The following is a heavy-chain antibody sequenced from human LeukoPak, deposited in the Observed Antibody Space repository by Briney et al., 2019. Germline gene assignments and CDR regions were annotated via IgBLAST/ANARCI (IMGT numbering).Heavy chain of an antibody. CDR2: INHSGST. J-gene: IGHJ4*02. V-gene: IGHV4-38-2*01. CDR3: ARNLGYSSLDY. CDR1: GYSISGGYY. Sequence: PSETLSLTCAVSGYSISGGYYWGWIRQPPGKGLEWIGSINHSGSTYCNPSLKSRVTISVDTSKNQFSLKLTSVTAADTGMYYCARNLGYSSLDYWGQGTLLTVSS. D-gene: IGHD6-13*01.